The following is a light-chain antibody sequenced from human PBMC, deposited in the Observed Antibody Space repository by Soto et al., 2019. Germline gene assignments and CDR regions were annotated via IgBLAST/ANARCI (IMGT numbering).Light chain of an antibody. CDR2: SSI. J-gene: IGLJ3*02. V-gene: IGLV1-44*01. CDR3: AAWDDSLNWV. Sequence: QLVLTQPPSASGTPGQRVTISCSGSASNIGSKSVNWYQQFPGTAPKLLIYSSIYRPSGVPARMSAYKSGTSASLAISGLQSEDEAYYYCAAWDDSLNWVFGGGTKVTVL. CDR1: ASNIGSKS.